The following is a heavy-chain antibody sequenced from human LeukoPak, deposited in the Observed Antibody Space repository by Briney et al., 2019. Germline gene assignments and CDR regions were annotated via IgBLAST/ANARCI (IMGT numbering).Heavy chain of an antibody. CDR2: ISAYNGNT. Sequence: ASVKVSCKASGYTFTSYGISWVRQAPGQGLEWMGWISAYNGNTNYAQKLQGRVTMTTDTSTSTAYMELRSLRSDDTAVYYCARVSVASRKGPKVGCFDYWGQGTLVTVSS. CDR1: GYTFTSYG. V-gene: IGHV1-18*01. D-gene: IGHD2-15*01. J-gene: IGHJ4*02. CDR3: ARVSVASRKGPKVGCFDY.